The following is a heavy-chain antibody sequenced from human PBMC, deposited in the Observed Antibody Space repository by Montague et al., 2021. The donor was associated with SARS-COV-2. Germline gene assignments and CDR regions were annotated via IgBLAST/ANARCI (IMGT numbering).Heavy chain of an antibody. CDR2: INHSGST. Sequence: SETLSLTCAVYGGSFSGYYWSWIRQPPGKGLEWIGEINHSGSTNYNPSLKSRVTISVDTSMNQFSLKLSSVTAADTAVYYCARVRAVPAAMRIFSLGRSYYGMDVWGQGTTVTVSS. D-gene: IGHD2-2*01. CDR1: GGSFSGYY. J-gene: IGHJ6*02. V-gene: IGHV4-34*01. CDR3: ARVRAVPAAMRIFSLGRSYYGMDV.